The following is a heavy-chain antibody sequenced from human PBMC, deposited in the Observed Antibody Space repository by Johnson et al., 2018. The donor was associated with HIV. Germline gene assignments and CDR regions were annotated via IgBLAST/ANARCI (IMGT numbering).Heavy chain of an antibody. J-gene: IGHJ3*02. D-gene: IGHD4-11*01. Sequence: QVQLVESGGGVVQPGRSLRLSCAASGFAFSGYALHWVRQAPGKGLEWVALISYDGTKKYSAGYVTARFPISGDNSKNTLYLQMKNLRLGDTAVYYCARSVHDYSDYLWGRDAFDIWGQGTMVMVSS. CDR2: ISYDGTKK. CDR1: GFAFSGYA. CDR3: ARSVHDYSDYLWGRDAFDI. V-gene: IGHV3-30*04.